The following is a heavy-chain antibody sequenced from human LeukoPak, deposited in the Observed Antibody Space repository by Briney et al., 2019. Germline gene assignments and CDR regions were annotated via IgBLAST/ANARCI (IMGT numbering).Heavy chain of an antibody. CDR2: IYHSGST. V-gene: IGHV4-38-2*02. CDR1: GYSISSGYY. J-gene: IGHJ6*03. CDR3: AREACYDSSGYYYYYYMDV. Sequence: SETLSLTCTVSGYSISSGYYWGWIRQPPGKGLEWIGSIYHSGSTYYNPSLKSRVTISVDTSKNQFSLKLSSVTAADTAVYYCAREACYDSSGYYYYYYMDVWGKGTTATVSS. D-gene: IGHD3-22*01.